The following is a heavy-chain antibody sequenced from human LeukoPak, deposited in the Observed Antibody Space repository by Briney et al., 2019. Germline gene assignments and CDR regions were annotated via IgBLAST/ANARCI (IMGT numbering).Heavy chain of an antibody. D-gene: IGHD3-22*01. J-gene: IGHJ1*01. CDR1: GDSVSRSDSY. CDR3: ARRRYYDGSGYLE. Sequence: SSETLSLTCSVSGDSVSRSDSYWDWIRQPPGKGLEWIGTIYYSGGTYYSPSLKSRVTMSVDPSNNQFSLNLRSVTAADTAVYYCARRRYYDGSGYLEWGQGTLLSVSS. CDR2: IYYSGGT. V-gene: IGHV4-39*01.